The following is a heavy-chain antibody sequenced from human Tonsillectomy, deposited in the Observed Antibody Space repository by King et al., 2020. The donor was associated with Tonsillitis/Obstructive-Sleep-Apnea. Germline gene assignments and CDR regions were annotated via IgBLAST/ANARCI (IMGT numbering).Heavy chain of an antibody. V-gene: IGHV2-5*02. J-gene: IGHJ4*02. CDR2: IYWDDDK. CDR1: GFSLSTSGVG. CDR3: AHREEYCISTSCPTLGGRNFDY. D-gene: IGHD2-2*01. Sequence: TLKESGPTLVKPTQTLTLTCPFSGFSLSTSGVGVGWIRQPPGKALELLALIYWDDDKRYSPSLKSRLTIAKDTSKNQVVLTMTNIDPVDTATYYCAHREEYCISTSCPTLGGRNFDYWGQGTLVTVSS.